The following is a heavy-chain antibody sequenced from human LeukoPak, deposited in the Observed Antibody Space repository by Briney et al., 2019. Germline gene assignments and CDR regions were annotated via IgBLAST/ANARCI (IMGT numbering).Heavy chain of an antibody. CDR2: IYYSGST. V-gene: IGHV4-59*01. D-gene: IGHD6-19*01. Sequence: PSETLSLTCTVSGGSISSYYLSWIRQPPGKGLEWIGYIYYSGSTNYNPSLKSRVTISVDTSKNQFSLKLSSVTAADTAVYYCARDTGGWLVYAGTGWFDPWGQGTLVTVSS. CDR3: ARDTGGWLVYAGTGWFDP. J-gene: IGHJ5*02. CDR1: GGSISSYY.